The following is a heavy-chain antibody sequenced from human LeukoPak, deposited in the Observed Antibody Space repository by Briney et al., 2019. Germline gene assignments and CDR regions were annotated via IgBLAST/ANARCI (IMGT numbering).Heavy chain of an antibody. CDR3: AKAPPHKHYFDY. CDR1: GFTFSNYA. V-gene: IGHV3-23*01. CDR2: ISSSGDAT. J-gene: IGHJ4*02. Sequence: QPGGSLRLSCAGSGFTFSNYAMTWVRQAPGKGLEWVSTISSSGDATYSADSVKGRFSISRDNSKNTLYLQMNNLRADDTAVYYCAKAPPHKHYFDYWGQGILVTVSS.